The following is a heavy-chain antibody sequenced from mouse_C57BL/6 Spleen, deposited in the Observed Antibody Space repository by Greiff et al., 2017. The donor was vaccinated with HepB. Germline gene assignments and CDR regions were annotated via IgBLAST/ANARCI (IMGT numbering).Heavy chain of an antibody. D-gene: IGHD5-1*01. V-gene: IGHV1-85*01. CDR1: GYTFTSYD. CDR2: IYPRDGST. J-gene: IGHJ3*01. CDR3: ARWYLFAY. Sequence: QVHVKQSGPELVKPGASVKLSCKASGYTFTSYDINWVKQRPRQGLEWIGWIYPRDGSTKYNEKFKGKATLTVDTSSSTAYMELHSLTSEDSAVYFCARWYLFAYWGQGTLVTVSA.